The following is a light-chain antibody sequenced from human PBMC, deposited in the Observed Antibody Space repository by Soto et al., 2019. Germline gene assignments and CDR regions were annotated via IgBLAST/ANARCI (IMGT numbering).Light chain of an antibody. V-gene: IGLV1-44*01. CDR2: SNN. Sequence: QSVLTQPPSASGTPGQRVAISCSGSSSNIGSNTVNWFQQLPGTAPKLLIYSNNQRPSGVPDRFSASKSGTSASLAISGLQSEDEDDYDCAAWSYGLNGSWVFGGGTKLTVL. CDR3: AAWSYGLNGSWV. CDR1: SSNIGSNT. J-gene: IGLJ3*02.